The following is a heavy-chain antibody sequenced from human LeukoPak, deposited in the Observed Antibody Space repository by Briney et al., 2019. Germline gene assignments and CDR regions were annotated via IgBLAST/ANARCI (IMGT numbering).Heavy chain of an antibody. D-gene: IGHD6-6*01. V-gene: IGHV3-48*01. J-gene: IGHJ4*02. CDR2: ISSSSSTI. Sequence: GGSLRLSCAASGFTFSTYSMNWVRQAPGKGLEWVSYISSSSSTIYYADSVKGRFTISRDNAKNSLYLQMNSLRAEDTAVYYCAREYSSSTGKASDYWGQGTLVTVSS. CDR3: AREYSSSTGKASDY. CDR1: GFTFSTYS.